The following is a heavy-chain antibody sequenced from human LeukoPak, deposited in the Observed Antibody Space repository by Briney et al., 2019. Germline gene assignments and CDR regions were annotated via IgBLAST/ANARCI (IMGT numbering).Heavy chain of an antibody. Sequence: GSLRLSCAASGFTFSSYSMNLVRQAPGKGLEWIGSIYYSGSTYYNPSLKSRVTISVDTSKNHFSLKLSSVTAAETAVYSCARQPLRFLEWLAKGGFFDYWGQGTLVTVSS. V-gene: IGHV4-59*05. CDR2: IYYSGST. D-gene: IGHD3-3*01. CDR1: GFTFSSYSMN. J-gene: IGHJ4*02. CDR3: ARQPLRFLEWLAKGGFFDY.